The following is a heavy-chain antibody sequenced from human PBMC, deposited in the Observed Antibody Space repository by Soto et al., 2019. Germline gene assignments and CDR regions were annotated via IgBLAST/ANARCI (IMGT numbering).Heavy chain of an antibody. J-gene: IGHJ4*02. D-gene: IGHD2-2*01. Sequence: SETLSLTCAVYGGSFSGYYWTWIRQSPEKGLEWIGEVNHSGTTYYNPSRKTRVTISVPTPKNQFSLKMSSVTAADTAVYYCARGIGYCSSINCYSSRRLRFDSWGQGTLVTVSS. CDR1: GGSFSGYY. CDR3: ARGIGYCSSINCYSSRRLRFDS. V-gene: IGHV4-34*01. CDR2: VNHSGTT.